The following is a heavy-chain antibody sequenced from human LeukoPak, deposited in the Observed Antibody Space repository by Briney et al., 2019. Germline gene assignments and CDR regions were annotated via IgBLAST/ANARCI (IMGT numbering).Heavy chain of an antibody. Sequence: ASVKVSCKASGYTFTGYYMHWVRQAPGQGLEWMGWINSNSGGTNYAQKFQGRVTTTRDTSISTAYMELSSLRSDDTAVYYCARYSSGRPPFDYWGQGTLVTVSS. CDR2: INSNSGGT. J-gene: IGHJ4*02. CDR1: GYTFTGYY. V-gene: IGHV1-2*02. CDR3: ARYSSGRPPFDY. D-gene: IGHD3-22*01.